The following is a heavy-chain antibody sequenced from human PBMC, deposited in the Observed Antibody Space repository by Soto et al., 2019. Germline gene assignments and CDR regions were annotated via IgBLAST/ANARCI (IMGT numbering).Heavy chain of an antibody. V-gene: IGHV3-64D*06. CDR3: VKKRIVAPGNWYFDL. Sequence: EVQLVESGGALVQPGGSLRLSCSASGSAFSSYGMHWVRHAPGKRLEYVSAISPNGRETYYADSVKGRFTISRDNSKNTLYLQMDSLRVEDTAVYYCVKKRIVAPGNWYFDLWGRGTLVIVSS. J-gene: IGHJ2*01. CDR2: ISPNGRET. D-gene: IGHD2-15*01. CDR1: GSAFSSYG.